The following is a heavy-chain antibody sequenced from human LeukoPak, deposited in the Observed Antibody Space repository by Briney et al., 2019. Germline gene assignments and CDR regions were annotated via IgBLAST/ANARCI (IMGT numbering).Heavy chain of an antibody. V-gene: IGHV3-30-3*01. CDR3: ASVAIGTYSTYYFDY. CDR1: GFTFSSYA. Sequence: GGSLRLSCAASGFTFSSYAMHWVRQAPGKGLEWVAVISYDGNNKYYADSVKGRFTISRDNSKNTLYLQMNSLRAEDTAVYYCASVAIGTYSTYYFDYWGQEPWSPSPQ. J-gene: IGHJ4*01. CDR2: ISYDGNNK. D-gene: IGHD1-26*01.